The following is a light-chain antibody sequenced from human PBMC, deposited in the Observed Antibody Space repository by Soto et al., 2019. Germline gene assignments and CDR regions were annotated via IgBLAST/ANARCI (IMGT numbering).Light chain of an antibody. CDR3: QQNNSYPRT. CDR1: QGIRTD. Sequence: DIQMTQSPSPLSASVGDRVTITCRASQGIRTDLIWFQQKPGTAPKRLIYGASTLQGGVPSRFSGSGSGTEFSLTISSLQPEDFATYYCQQNNSYPRTFGQGTKVEIK. CDR2: GAS. J-gene: IGKJ1*01. V-gene: IGKV1-17*01.